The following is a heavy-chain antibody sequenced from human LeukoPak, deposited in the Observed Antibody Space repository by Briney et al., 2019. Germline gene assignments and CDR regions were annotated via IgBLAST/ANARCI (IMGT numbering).Heavy chain of an antibody. CDR3: ARVDGGYCSGGSCYANRFDP. D-gene: IGHD2-15*01. V-gene: IGHV4-4*07. CDR2: IYTSGSS. Sequence: SETLSLTCTVSGGSISTYYWSWIRQPAGKGLEWIGRIYTSGSSNYNPSLKSRVTMSVDTSKSQFSLKMSSVTAADTAVYYCARVDGGYCSGGSCYANRFDPWGQGTLVTVSS. CDR1: GGSISTYY. J-gene: IGHJ5*02.